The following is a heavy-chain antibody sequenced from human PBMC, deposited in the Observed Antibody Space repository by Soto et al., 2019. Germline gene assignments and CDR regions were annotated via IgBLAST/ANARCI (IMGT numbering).Heavy chain of an antibody. Sequence: EVQLVESGGGLVQPGESLRLSCAASGFTFDYYWMHWVRQAPGKGLVWVSRVHSGGTTTTYADSVKGRFTISRDNARNTVSLQMSSLRADDTAIYYCARGDRGGFDLWGHGTMVTVSS. V-gene: IGHV3-74*01. CDR2: VHSGGTTT. CDR1: GFTFDYYW. D-gene: IGHD3-10*01. CDR3: ARGDRGGFDL. J-gene: IGHJ3*01.